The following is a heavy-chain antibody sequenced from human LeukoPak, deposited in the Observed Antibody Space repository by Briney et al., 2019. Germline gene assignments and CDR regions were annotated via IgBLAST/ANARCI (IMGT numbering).Heavy chain of an antibody. D-gene: IGHD5/OR15-5a*01. V-gene: IGHV3-48*02. CDR2: ISSGSDTI. J-gene: IGHJ4*02. CDR3: ARGPAIVYGYFDN. CDR1: GFTFSSHS. Sequence: PGGSLRLSCAASGFTFSSHSMNWVRQAPGKGPDWISYISSGSDTIYYAESMKGRFTISRDNAKNSLYLQMNSLRDEDTAVYYCARGPAIVYGYFDNWGQGNLVTVSS.